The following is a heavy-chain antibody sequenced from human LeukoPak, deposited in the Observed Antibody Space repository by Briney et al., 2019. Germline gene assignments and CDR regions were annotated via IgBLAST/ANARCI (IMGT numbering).Heavy chain of an antibody. D-gene: IGHD5-18*01. CDR2: IYHSGST. V-gene: IGHV4-30-2*01. CDR1: GGSISSGGYY. J-gene: IGHJ4*02. Sequence: PSETLSLTCTVSGGSISSGGYYWSWIRQPPGKGLEWIGFIYHSGSTYYNPSLKSRVTISLDRSKNQFSLKLSSVTAADTAVYYCARVHSPYYFDYWGQGTLVTVSS. CDR3: ARVHSPYYFDY.